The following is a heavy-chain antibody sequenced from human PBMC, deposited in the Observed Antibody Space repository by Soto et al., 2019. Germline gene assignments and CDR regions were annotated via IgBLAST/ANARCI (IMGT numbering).Heavy chain of an antibody. V-gene: IGHV3-30-3*01. Sequence: QVQLVESGGGVVQPGRSLRLSCAASGFTFSTFAMHWVRQAPGKGLEWVAVISYDGSNKYYADSVKGRFTMSRDNSKNRMDLQMNGLRAEDTAVYYCARGSNIKDDSGESDYRGQGTLVTDST. CDR1: GFTFSTFA. CDR2: ISYDGSNK. D-gene: IGHD3-10*01. J-gene: IGHJ4*02. CDR3: ARGSNIKDDSGESDY.